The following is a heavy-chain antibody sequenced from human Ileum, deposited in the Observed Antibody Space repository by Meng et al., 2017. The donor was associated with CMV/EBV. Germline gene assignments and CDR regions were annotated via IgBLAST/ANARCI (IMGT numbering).Heavy chain of an antibody. Sequence: QVRLQESGPGLVEPSGTLSLTCTVSGGSINNSPYFWGWIRQPPGKGLEWIGSIYYSGTTSYNPSLKSRITISVDTSKNQFSLKLTSVTAADTAVYYCARSSGSGSFSYWGQGTLVTVSS. CDR1: GGSINNSPYF. V-gene: IGHV4-39*07. CDR3: ARSSGSGSFSY. D-gene: IGHD3-10*01. J-gene: IGHJ4*02. CDR2: IYYSGTT.